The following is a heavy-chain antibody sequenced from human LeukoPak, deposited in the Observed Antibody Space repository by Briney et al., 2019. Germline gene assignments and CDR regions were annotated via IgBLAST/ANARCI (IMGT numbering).Heavy chain of an antibody. CDR2: MNPSGST. CDR1: GGSFSGYY. CDR3: ARGRQDVTMIVVVMTAVSYYLDV. D-gene: IGHD3-22*01. Sequence: SSETLSLTCAVYGGSFSGYYWTWIRQTPEKGMEWIGEMNPSGSTNYNPSLKSRVTISVDTSKNQFSLELSSVTAADTAVYYCARGRQDVTMIVVVMTAVSYYLDVWGKGTTVTVS. J-gene: IGHJ6*03. V-gene: IGHV4-34*01.